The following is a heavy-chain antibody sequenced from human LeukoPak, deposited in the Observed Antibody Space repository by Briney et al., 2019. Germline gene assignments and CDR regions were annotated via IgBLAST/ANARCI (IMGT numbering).Heavy chain of an antibody. Sequence: GGSLRLSCAASGFTFSDYYMSWIRQAPGEGLEWVSYISSSGSTIYYADSVKGRFTISRDNAKNSLYLQMNSLRAEDTAVYYCAREGSSTPYYYYGMDVWGQGTTVTVSS. J-gene: IGHJ6*02. CDR1: GFTFSDYY. CDR3: AREGSSTPYYYYGMDV. V-gene: IGHV3-11*01. CDR2: ISSSGSTI. D-gene: IGHD2-2*01.